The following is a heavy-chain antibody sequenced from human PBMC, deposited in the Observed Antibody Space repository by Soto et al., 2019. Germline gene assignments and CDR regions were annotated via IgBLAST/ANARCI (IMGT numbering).Heavy chain of an antibody. J-gene: IGHJ4*02. CDR3: ARAHSAYYYDSSGYYGYFDY. D-gene: IGHD3-22*01. Sequence: GGSLRLSCAASGFTFSSYEMNWVRQAPGKGLEWVSYISSSGSTIYYADSVKGRFTISRDNAKNSLYLQMNSLRAEDTAVYYCARAHSAYYYDSSGYYGYFDYWGQGTLVTVS. CDR1: GFTFSSYE. V-gene: IGHV3-48*03. CDR2: ISSSGSTI.